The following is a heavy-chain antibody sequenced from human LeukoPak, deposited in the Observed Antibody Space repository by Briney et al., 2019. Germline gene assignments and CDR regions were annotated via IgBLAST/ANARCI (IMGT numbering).Heavy chain of an antibody. CDR1: GYTFTSYY. J-gene: IGHJ5*02. CDR2: INPSGGST. V-gene: IGHV1-46*01. D-gene: IGHD2-2*02. CDR3: ARDGLNCSSTSCYRSWFDP. Sequence: ASVKVSCKASGYTFTSYYMHWVRQAPGQGLEWMGIINPSGGSTSYAQKFQGRVTITTDESTSTAYMELSSLRSEDTAVYYCARDGLNCSSTSCYRSWFDPWGQGTLVTVSS.